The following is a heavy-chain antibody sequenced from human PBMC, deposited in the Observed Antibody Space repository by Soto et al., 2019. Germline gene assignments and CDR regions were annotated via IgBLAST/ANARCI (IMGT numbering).Heavy chain of an antibody. CDR1: GGTFSSYA. J-gene: IGHJ5*02. CDR3: ARGSDYDSSGYYYSWFDP. V-gene: IGHV1-69*13. Sequence: WASVKVSCKASGGTFSSYAISWVRQAPGQGLEWMGGIIPILGTANYAQKFQGRVTITADESTSTAYMELSSLRSEDTAVYYCARGSDYDSSGYYYSWFDPWGQGTLVTVSS. CDR2: IIPILGTA. D-gene: IGHD3-22*01.